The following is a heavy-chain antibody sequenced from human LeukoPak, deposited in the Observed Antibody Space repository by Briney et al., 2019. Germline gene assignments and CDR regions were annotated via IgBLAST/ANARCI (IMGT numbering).Heavy chain of an antibody. CDR3: ARDYDFWSGYYTFDY. D-gene: IGHD3-3*01. J-gene: IGHJ4*02. CDR2: IYTSRST. CDR1: GGSISSYY. Sequence: SETLSLTCTVSGGSISSYYWSWIRQPAGKGLEWIGRIYTSRSTNYNPSLKSRVTMSVDTSKNQFSLKLSSVTAADTAVYYCARDYDFWSGYYTFDYWGQGTLVTVSS. V-gene: IGHV4-4*07.